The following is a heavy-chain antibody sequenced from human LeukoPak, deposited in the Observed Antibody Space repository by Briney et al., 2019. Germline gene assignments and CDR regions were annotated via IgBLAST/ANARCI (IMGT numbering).Heavy chain of an antibody. Sequence: SETLSLTCTVSGGSVSSGSYYWSWIRQPPGKGLEWIGYIYYSGSTNYNPSLKSRVTISVDTSKNQFSLKLSSVTAADTAVYYCAKSSYYDASGYYREFYFDSWGQGTLVTVSS. CDR1: GGSVSSGSYY. CDR2: IYYSGST. V-gene: IGHV4-61*01. CDR3: AKSSYYDASGYYREFYFDS. D-gene: IGHD3-22*01. J-gene: IGHJ4*02.